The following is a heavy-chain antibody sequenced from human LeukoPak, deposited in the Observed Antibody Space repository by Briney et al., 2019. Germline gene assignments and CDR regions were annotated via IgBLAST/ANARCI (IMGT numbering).Heavy chain of an antibody. CDR3: AAKGSGAY. Sequence: GALRLSCAASGLTLSSYWMTWVRPAPGEGLGWVGNIDPGGRDHYVDSVKGGFTISRDDAKNTLYLQMNSLGVEDTAVYYCAAKGSGAYWGQGTLVTVSS. J-gene: IGHJ4*02. CDR2: IDPGGRDH. V-gene: IGHV3-7*05. CDR1: GLTLSSYW.